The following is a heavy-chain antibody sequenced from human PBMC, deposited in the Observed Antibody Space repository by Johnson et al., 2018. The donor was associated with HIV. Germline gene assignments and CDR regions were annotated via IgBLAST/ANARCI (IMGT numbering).Heavy chain of an antibody. CDR3: AKAFPYCTGGSCYPHRSPHDAFDI. D-gene: IGHD2-15*01. V-gene: IGHV3-33*03. Sequence: QVQLVESGGGVVQPGTSLRLSCAASGFTFSSYGIHWVGQAPGKGLEWVAFIWHDGRDVYYADSVKGRFTVSRDNSKNAVYLQMNSLGAGDTAVYYCAKAFPYCTGGSCYPHRSPHDAFDIWGQGTMVTVSS. CDR1: GFTFSSYG. J-gene: IGHJ3*02. CDR2: IWHDGRDV.